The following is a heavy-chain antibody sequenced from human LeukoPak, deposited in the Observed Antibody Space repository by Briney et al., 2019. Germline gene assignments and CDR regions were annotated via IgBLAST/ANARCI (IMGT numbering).Heavy chain of an antibody. D-gene: IGHD3-22*01. Sequence: SETLSLTCTVSGGSTSSYYWSWIRQPPGKGLEWIGYIYYSGSTNYNPSLKSRVTISVDTSKNQFSLKLSSVTAADTAVYYCARDSYYYDSSGLDYWGQGTLVTVSS. CDR2: IYYSGST. J-gene: IGHJ4*02. CDR1: GGSTSSYY. CDR3: ARDSYYYDSSGLDY. V-gene: IGHV4-59*12.